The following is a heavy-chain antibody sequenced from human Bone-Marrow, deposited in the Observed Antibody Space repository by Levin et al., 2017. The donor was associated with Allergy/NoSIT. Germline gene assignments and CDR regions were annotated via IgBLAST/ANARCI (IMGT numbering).Heavy chain of an antibody. CDR3: ARGSTSRQREDAFDI. V-gene: IGHV3-21*06. CDR1: GFTFSSYS. J-gene: IGHJ3*02. CDR2: ISTTSSHI. D-gene: IGHD2-2*01. Sequence: GESLKISCAASGFTFSSYSMNWVRQAPGKGLEWVSSISTTSSHIYYADSVKGRFTISRDNAKNSLYLQMDSLRAEDTAVYYCARGSTSRQREDAFDIWGQGTMVTVSS.